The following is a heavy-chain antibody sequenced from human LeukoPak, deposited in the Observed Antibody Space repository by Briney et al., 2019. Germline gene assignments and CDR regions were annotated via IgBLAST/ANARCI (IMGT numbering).Heavy chain of an antibody. V-gene: IGHV1-2*02. D-gene: IGHD6-19*01. Sequence: ASVKVSCKASGYTFTDYYIHWVRQAPGQGLEWMGWINPHSSGTNYAQKFQGRVTMTRDTSISTAYMDLSGLRSDDTALYYCARVLKGYTSGWYGTGGTYDYWGQGTLVTVSS. J-gene: IGHJ4*02. CDR3: ARVLKGYTSGWYGTGGTYDY. CDR2: INPHSSGT. CDR1: GYTFTDYY.